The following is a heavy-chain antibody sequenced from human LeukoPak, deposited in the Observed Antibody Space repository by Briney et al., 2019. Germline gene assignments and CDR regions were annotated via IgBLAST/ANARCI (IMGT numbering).Heavy chain of an antibody. CDR1: GGSISTYY. V-gene: IGHV4-4*07. CDR3: ARARGRLLLVDY. D-gene: IGHD2-15*01. CDR2: IYTSGST. Sequence: SETLSLTCAVSGGSISTYYWSWIRQPAGKGLEWIGRIYTSGSTNYNPSLKSRVTMSVDTSKNQFSLNLSSVTAADSAVYYCARARGRLLLVDYWGQGTLVTVSS. J-gene: IGHJ4*02.